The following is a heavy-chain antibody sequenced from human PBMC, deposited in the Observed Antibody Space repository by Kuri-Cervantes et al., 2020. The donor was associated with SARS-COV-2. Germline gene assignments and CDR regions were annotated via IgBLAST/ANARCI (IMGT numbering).Heavy chain of an antibody. Sequence: GSLRLSCAFYGESFSGYYWNWICQTPGKGLEWIGEINHRGSTNYNPSLKSRTTISVDTSNKQFSLILTSVTAADTAVYYCARAYGLLRYIYYMDVWGEGTTVTVSS. CDR1: GESFSGYY. CDR3: ARAYGLLRYIYYMDV. V-gene: IGHV4-34*01. CDR2: INHRGST. J-gene: IGHJ6*03. D-gene: IGHD3-9*01.